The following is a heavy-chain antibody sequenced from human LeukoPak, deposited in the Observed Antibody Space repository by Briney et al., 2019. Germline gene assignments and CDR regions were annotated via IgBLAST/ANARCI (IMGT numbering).Heavy chain of an antibody. CDR2: IHYSGST. J-gene: IGHJ3*02. V-gene: IGHV4-59*01. CDR1: GGSISSYY. D-gene: IGHD6-19*01. Sequence: SETLSLTCTVSGGSISSYYWSWIRQPPGKGLEWIGYIHYSGSTNYKPSLMSRVTISVDTSKNQFSLKLSSVTAADTAVYYCARETPGIAVAGTGNAFDIWGQGTMVTVSS. CDR3: ARETPGIAVAGTGNAFDI.